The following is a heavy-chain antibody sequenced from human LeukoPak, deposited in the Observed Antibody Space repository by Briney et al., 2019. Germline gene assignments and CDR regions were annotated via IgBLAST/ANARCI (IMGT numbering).Heavy chain of an antibody. CDR1: GYTFTGYY. J-gene: IGHJ4*02. CDR3: GTLLSNGHFDH. Sequence: GASVKVSCKASGYTFTGYYMHWVRQAPGQGLEWMGYIYPNSGATKYAQKFQGRVTMTRDTSISTAYMELRGLGSDVTVVYYCGTLLSNGHFDHGGKGSLVPVSS. CDR2: IYPNSGAT. V-gene: IGHV1-2*02.